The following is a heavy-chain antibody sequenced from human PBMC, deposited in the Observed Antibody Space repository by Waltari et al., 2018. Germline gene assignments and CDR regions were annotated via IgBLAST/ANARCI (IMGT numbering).Heavy chain of an antibody. D-gene: IGHD1-1*01. J-gene: IGHJ4*02. CDR3: ANRPTGKAY. V-gene: IGHV3-48*03. CDR2: ISSSGSTI. CDR1: GFTFSSYE. Sequence: EVQLVESGGGLVQPGGSLRLSCAASGFTFSSYEMSWVRQAPGKGLEWVSYISSSGSTIYYAYAVKGRFTISRDNAKNSRYLQMNSLRDEDTAVYDCANRPTGKAYWGQGTLVTVSS.